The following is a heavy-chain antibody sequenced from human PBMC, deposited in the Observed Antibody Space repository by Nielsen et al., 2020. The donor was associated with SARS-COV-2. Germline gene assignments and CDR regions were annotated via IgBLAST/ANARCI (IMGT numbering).Heavy chain of an antibody. CDR1: GYSFTSYD. CDR3: ARAPSDYYGMDV. J-gene: IGHJ6*02. V-gene: IGHV1-2*06. Sequence: ASVKVSCKASGYSFTSYDMHWVRQAPGQGLEWMGRINPYSGGTNYAQKFQGTVTMTRDASISTVYMELTSDDTAVYYCARAPSDYYGMDVWGQGTTVTVSS. D-gene: IGHD3-3*01. CDR2: INPYSGGT.